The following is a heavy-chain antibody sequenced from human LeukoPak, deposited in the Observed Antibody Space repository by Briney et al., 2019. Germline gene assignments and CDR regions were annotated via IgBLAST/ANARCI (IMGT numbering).Heavy chain of an antibody. Sequence: ASVKVSCKAYGYTFTPYYMRWVRQAPGQGLEWMGIINPTSANTRYAQKFQGRVTMTRDTSTSTVYMELSSLTSEDTAVYYCARDQRGGRISWYSHFDFWGQGTLVTASS. CDR3: ARDQRGGRISWYSHFDF. J-gene: IGHJ4*02. CDR2: INPTSANT. CDR1: GYTFTPYY. D-gene: IGHD6-13*01. V-gene: IGHV1-46*01.